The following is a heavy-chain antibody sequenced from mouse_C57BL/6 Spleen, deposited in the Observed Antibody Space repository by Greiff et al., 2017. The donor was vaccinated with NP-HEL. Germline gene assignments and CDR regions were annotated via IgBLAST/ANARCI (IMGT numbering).Heavy chain of an antibody. Sequence: QVQLQQPGAELVKPGASVKLSCKASGYTFTSYWMHWVKQRPGQGLEWIGMIHPNSGSTNYNEKFKSKATLTVDKSSSTAYMQLSSLTSEDSAVDYCARGGDYWFAYWGQGTLVTVSA. V-gene: IGHV1-64*01. CDR3: ARGGDYWFAY. CDR2: IHPNSGST. CDR1: GYTFTSYW. J-gene: IGHJ3*01. D-gene: IGHD2-4*01.